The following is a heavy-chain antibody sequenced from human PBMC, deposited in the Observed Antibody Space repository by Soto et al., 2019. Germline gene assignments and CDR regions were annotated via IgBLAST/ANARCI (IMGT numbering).Heavy chain of an antibody. Sequence: QVQLVQSGAEVKKPGASVKVSCKASGYTFTSYGISWVRQAPGQGLEWMGWISAYNGNTNYAQKLQGRVTMTTATATSTAYMELRSLRSDDTAVYYCARDRMTIVGVVIIGWFDPWGQGTLVTVCS. CDR3: ARDRMTIVGVVIIGWFDP. V-gene: IGHV1-18*01. CDR1: GYTFTSYG. CDR2: ISAYNGNT. D-gene: IGHD3-3*01. J-gene: IGHJ5*02.